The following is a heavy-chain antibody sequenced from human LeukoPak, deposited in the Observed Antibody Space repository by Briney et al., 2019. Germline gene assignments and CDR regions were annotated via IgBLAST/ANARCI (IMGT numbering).Heavy chain of an antibody. V-gene: IGHV3-21*01. J-gene: IGHJ3*02. D-gene: IGHD6-19*01. CDR3: ARHVYSSGWGAFDI. CDR1: GFTFSGYS. Sequence: PGGSLRLSCAASGFTFSGYSMNWVRRAPGKGVEWGSSIFRSATYLNSADSLQGRFTFSRDDAMSSLYLQMNSLSAEDTAVYYCARHVYSSGWGAFDIWGQGTMVTVSS. CDR2: IFRSATYL.